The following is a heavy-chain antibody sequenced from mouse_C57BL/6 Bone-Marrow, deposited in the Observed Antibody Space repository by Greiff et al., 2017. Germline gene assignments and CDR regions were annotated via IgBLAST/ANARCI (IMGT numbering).Heavy chain of an antibody. J-gene: IGHJ4*01. CDR3: ARGYDYDYAMDY. V-gene: IGHV1-39*01. Sequence: VQLKESGPELVKPGASVKISCKASGYSFTDYNMNWVKQSNGKSLEWIGVINPNYGTTSYNQKFKGKATLTVDQSSSTAYMQLNSLRSEDSAVYYCARGYDYDYAMDYWGQGTSVTVSS. D-gene: IGHD2-4*01. CDR2: INPNYGTT. CDR1: GYSFTDYN.